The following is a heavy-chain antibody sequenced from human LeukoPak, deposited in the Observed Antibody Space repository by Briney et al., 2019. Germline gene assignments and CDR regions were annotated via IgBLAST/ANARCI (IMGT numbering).Heavy chain of an antibody. CDR1: EFTFNSYW. CDR3: ARLGARQMLGY. V-gene: IGHV3-7*01. J-gene: IGHJ4*02. Sequence: GGSLGLSCAASEFTFNSYWMSWVRQAPGKGLEWVANIKQDGGQIYYLDSVKGRFTVSRDNAKNSLYLQMNSLRAEDTAVYYCARLGARQMLGYWGQGTLVTVSS. D-gene: IGHD3-16*01. CDR2: IKQDGGQI.